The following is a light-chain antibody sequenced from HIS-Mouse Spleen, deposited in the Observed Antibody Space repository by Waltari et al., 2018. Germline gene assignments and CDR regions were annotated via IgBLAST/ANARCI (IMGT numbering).Light chain of an antibody. V-gene: IGKV1-8*01. J-gene: IGKJ5*01. CDR2: AAS. Sequence: AIRMTQSPSSFSASTGDRVTITCRARQGLSSYLAWYQQKPGKAPKLLIYAASTLQSGVPSRFSGSGSGTDFTLTISCLQSEDFATYYCQQYYSYPITFGQGTRLEIK. CDR1: QGLSSY. CDR3: QQYYSYPIT.